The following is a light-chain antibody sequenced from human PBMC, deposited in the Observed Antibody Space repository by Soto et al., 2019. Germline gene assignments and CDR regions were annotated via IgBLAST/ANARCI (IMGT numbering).Light chain of an antibody. CDR3: SSFTTSYFYV. J-gene: IGLJ1*01. CDR1: SSDVGSYDH. V-gene: IGLV2-14*01. CDR2: EVS. Sequence: SALTQPASVSGSPGQSITISCSGTSSDVGSYDHVAWYQQFPGKTPKLMIYEVSNRPSGVSSRFSGSKSGNTASLTISGLQAEDEATYFCSSFTTSYFYVFGPGTKVTV.